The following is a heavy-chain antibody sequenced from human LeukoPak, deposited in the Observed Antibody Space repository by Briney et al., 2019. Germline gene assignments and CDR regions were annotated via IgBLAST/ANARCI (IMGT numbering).Heavy chain of an antibody. CDR2: IDCDDKK. CDR1: GFSLRDRSMG. V-gene: IGHV2-70*01. D-gene: IGHD4-17*01. Sequence: SAPTLVNPTQALTLTCTFSGFSLRDRSMGLNWIRLPPGNALEWLGLIDCDDKKLYSTSLQTRLTISKGTSKTQVVLTMTNMDPVDTATYYSARGGGTYDYFDCWGQGTLVTVSS. CDR3: ARGGGTYDYFDC. J-gene: IGHJ4*02.